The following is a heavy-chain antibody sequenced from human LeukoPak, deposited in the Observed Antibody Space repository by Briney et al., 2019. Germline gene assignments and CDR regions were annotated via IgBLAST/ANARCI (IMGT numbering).Heavy chain of an antibody. Sequence: PGGSLRLSCAASGFTFSTYSMNWVRQAPGKGLEWVSFIIGSSDLIYYADSVKGRFTISRDNAKNTLYLQMNSLRAEDTAVYYCARDKDFGYGSGSYYNLYYYYGMDVWGQGTTVTVSS. CDR1: GFTFSTYS. V-gene: IGHV3-48*01. CDR2: IIGSSDLI. J-gene: IGHJ6*02. CDR3: ARDKDFGYGSGSYYNLYYYYGMDV. D-gene: IGHD3-10*01.